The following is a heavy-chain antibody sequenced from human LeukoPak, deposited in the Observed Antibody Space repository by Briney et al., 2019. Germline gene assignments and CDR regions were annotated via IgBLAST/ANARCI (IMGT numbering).Heavy chain of an antibody. J-gene: IGHJ4*02. D-gene: IGHD1-14*01. CDR1: GYSFIIYG. Sequence: ASVKVSCKASGYSFIIYGLYWVRQAPGQGLEWMGWISPYNGNTNYAQNLQGRVTMTTDTSTSTAYMELRSLRSDDTAVYYCARVDNGGFTWSLYYFDYWGQGTLVTVSS. V-gene: IGHV1-18*01. CDR2: ISPYNGNT. CDR3: ARVDNGGFTWSLYYFDY.